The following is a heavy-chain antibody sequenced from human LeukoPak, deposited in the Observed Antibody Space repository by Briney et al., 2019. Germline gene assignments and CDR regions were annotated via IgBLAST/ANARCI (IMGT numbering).Heavy chain of an antibody. J-gene: IGHJ4*02. V-gene: IGHV1-69*04. CDR2: SIPLRGIA. Sequence: GASVKLCCNASGCTFSSYAISWVRERPGQGLELMGSSIPLRGIANYAHKDQGRVTITAVKSTSTAYMELSSLRSEDTAVYYCARGVPDYDILTGYYRNYYFDYWGQGTLVTVSS. CDR3: ARGVPDYDILTGYYRNYYFDY. D-gene: IGHD3-9*01. CDR1: GCTFSSYA.